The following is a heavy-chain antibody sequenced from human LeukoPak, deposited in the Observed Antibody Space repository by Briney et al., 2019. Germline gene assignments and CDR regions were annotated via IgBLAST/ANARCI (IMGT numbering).Heavy chain of an antibody. Sequence: HPGGSLRLSCAASGFTFSGYSMNWVRQAPGKGLEWVSHITASGTAMFYADSVKGRFTISRDNAKNSLYLQMNSLRDEDTAVYYCARGAYYYEDWGQGTLVTVSS. CDR3: ARGAYYYED. J-gene: IGHJ4*02. V-gene: IGHV3-48*02. CDR1: GFTFSGYS. CDR2: ITASGTAM. D-gene: IGHD3-22*01.